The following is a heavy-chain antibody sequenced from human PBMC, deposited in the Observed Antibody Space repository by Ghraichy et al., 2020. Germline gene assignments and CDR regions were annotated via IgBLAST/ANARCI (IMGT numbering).Heavy chain of an antibody. D-gene: IGHD6-19*01. CDR1: GDNVSSNSAA. J-gene: IGHJ6*02. CDR2: TYYRSKWYN. V-gene: IGHV6-1*01. CDR3: ARDGIAVAGTYYYYYYGMDV. Sequence: SQTLSLTCAISGDNVSSNSAAWNWIRQSPSRGLEWLGRTYYRSKWYNDYAVSVKSRITINPDTSKNQFSLQLNSVTPEDTAVYYCARDGIAVAGTYYYYYYGMDVWGQGTTVTVSS.